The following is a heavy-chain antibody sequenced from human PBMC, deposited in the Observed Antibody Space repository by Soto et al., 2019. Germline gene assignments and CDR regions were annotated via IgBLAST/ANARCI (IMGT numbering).Heavy chain of an antibody. D-gene: IGHD1-7*01. V-gene: IGHV3-23*01. CDR2: SSATGAGT. J-gene: IGHJ4*02. CDR3: AKDRRAGGNYGFYSDF. Sequence: LRLSCAASGFTFRSYGMTWVRQAPGKGLEWVSFSSATGAGTYYADSVKGRFTISRDNSKNTLYLQMTSLRADDTAVYYCAKDRRAGGNYGFYSDFWGQGALVTVSS. CDR1: GFTFRSYG.